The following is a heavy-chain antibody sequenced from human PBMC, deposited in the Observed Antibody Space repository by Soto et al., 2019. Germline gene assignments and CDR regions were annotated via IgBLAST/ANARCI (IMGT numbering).Heavy chain of an antibody. V-gene: IGHV1-69*01. CDR1: GGTFSSYA. D-gene: IGHD6-19*01. CDR3: ARDEDSSGWFSYYGMDV. J-gene: IGHJ6*02. Sequence: KVSCKASGGTFSSYAISWVRQAPGQRLEWMGGIIPIFGTANYAQKFQGRVTITADESTSTAYMELSSLRSEDTAVYYCARDEDSSGWFSYYGMDVWGQGTTVTVSS. CDR2: IIPIFGTA.